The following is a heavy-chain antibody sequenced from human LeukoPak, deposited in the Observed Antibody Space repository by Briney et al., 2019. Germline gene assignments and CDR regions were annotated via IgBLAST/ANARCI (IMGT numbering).Heavy chain of an antibody. CDR1: GYTFTDYY. V-gene: IGHV1-2*02. CDR3: ATKSSGYFMY. J-gene: IGHJ4*02. D-gene: IGHD3-3*01. Sequence: GASVKVSCKASGYTFTDYYIHWVRQAPGQGLQWMGWISPNSGGTKYAQKFQGRVTMTRDTSISAAYMELSSLTSDDTAVYYCATKSSGYFMYWGQGTLVTVSS. CDR2: ISPNSGGT.